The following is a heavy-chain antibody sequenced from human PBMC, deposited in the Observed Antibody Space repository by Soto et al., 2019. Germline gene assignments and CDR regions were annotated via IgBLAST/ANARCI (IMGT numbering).Heavy chain of an antibody. D-gene: IGHD3-9*01. CDR2: IYYSGST. CDR3: ARIGRHYDILTEYYYYYMDV. CDR1: GGSISSYY. J-gene: IGHJ6*03. V-gene: IGHV4-59*01. Sequence: SETLSLTCTVSGGSISSYYWSLIRQPPGKGLEWIGHIYYSGSTNYNPSLKSRVTISVDTSKNQFSLKLSSVTAADTAVYYCARIGRHYDILTEYYYYYMDVWGKGTTVTVSS.